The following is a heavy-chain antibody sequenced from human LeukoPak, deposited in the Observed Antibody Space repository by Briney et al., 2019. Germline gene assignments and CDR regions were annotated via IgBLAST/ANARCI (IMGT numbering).Heavy chain of an antibody. V-gene: IGHV4-34*01. D-gene: IGHD1-26*01. J-gene: IGHJ4*02. CDR3: ARGRIEELRYYFDY. CDR2: INHSGST. Sequence: PSETLSLTCAVYGGSFSGYYWSWIRQPPGKGLEWIGEINHSGSTNYNPSLKSRVTISVDTSKNQFSLKLSSVTAADTAVYYCARGRIEELRYYFDYWGQGTLVTVSS. CDR1: GGSFSGYY.